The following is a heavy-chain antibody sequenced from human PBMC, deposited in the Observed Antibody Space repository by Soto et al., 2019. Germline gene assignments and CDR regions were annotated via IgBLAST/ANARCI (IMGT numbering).Heavy chain of an antibody. J-gene: IGHJ4*02. CDR2: SYSGGST. V-gene: IGHV3-53*01. Sequence: EVQLVESGGGLIQPGGSLRLSCAASGFTVSSNYMSWVRQAPGKGLEWVSVSYSGGSTYYADSVKGRFTISRDNSKNTLYLQMNNLRAEXXXXXXXARDETYYNSGDXXCWGQG. CDR3: ARDETYYNSGDXXC. CDR1: GFTVSSNY. D-gene: IGHD2-15*01.